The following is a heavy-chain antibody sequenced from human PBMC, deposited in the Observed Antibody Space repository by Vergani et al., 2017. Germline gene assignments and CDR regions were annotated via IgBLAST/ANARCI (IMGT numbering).Heavy chain of an antibody. Sequence: EVQLVESGGGLVKPGGSLRLSCAASGFTFSSYSMNWVRQAPGKGLEWVSSISSSSSYIYYADSVKGRFTISRDNSKNTLYLQMNSLRAEDTAVYYCARVSDYSYVDYWGQGTLVTVSS. D-gene: IGHD5-18*01. CDR1: GFTFSSYS. CDR2: ISSSSSYI. CDR3: ARVSDYSYVDY. J-gene: IGHJ4*02. V-gene: IGHV3-21*01.